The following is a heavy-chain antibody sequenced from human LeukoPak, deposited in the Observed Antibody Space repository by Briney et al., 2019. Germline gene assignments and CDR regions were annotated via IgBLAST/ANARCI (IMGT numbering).Heavy chain of an antibody. J-gene: IGHJ5*02. Sequence: SSETLSLTCTVSGYSISSGYYWGWIRQPPGKGLEWIGSIYHSGSTYYNPSLKSRVTISVDTSKNQFSLKLSSVTAADTAVYYCARAPYSSSWWFDPWGQGTLVTVSS. CDR2: IYHSGST. CDR3: ARAPYSSSWWFDP. D-gene: IGHD6-13*01. V-gene: IGHV4-38-2*02. CDR1: GYSISSGYY.